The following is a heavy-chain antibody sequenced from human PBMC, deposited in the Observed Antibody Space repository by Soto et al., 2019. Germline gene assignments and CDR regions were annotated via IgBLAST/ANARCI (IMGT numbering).Heavy chain of an antibody. CDR3: ARDEPIAVAGAHWFDP. CDR1: GYTFTSYA. CDR2: INAGNGNT. Sequence: ASVKVSCKASGYTFTSYAMHWVRQAPGQRLEWMGWINAGNGNTKYSQKFQGRVTTTRDTSASTAYMELSSLRSEDTAVYYCARDEPIAVAGAHWFDPWGQGTLVTVSS. D-gene: IGHD6-19*01. J-gene: IGHJ5*02. V-gene: IGHV1-3*01.